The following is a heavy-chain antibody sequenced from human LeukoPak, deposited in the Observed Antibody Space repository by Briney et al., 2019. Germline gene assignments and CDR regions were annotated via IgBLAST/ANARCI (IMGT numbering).Heavy chain of an antibody. D-gene: IGHD6-13*01. V-gene: IGHV1-2*04. CDR3: ARGYSSSWYPDY. J-gene: IGHJ4*02. Sequence: ASVKVSCKASGYTFTGYHMHWVRQAPGQGLEWMGWINPNSGGTNYAQKFQGWVTMTRDTSISTAYMELSRLRSDDAAVYYCARGYSSSWYPDYWGQGTLVTVSS. CDR1: GYTFTGYH. CDR2: INPNSGGT.